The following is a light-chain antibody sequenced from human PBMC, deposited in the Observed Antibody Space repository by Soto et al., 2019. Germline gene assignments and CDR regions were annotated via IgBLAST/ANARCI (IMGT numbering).Light chain of an antibody. CDR2: DVS. Sequence: QSLLTQPASVSGSPGQSITISCTGASSDVGNYNYVSWYQQHPGKAPKLIIYDVSNRPSGVSNRFSGSKSGNTASLTISGLQAEDEADYYCSSYTSSTTLYVFGTGTKVTVL. CDR1: SSDVGNYNY. V-gene: IGLV2-14*03. CDR3: SSYTSSTTLYV. J-gene: IGLJ1*01.